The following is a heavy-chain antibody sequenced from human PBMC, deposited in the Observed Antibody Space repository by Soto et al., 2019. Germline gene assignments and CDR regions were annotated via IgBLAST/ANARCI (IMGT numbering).Heavy chain of an antibody. CDR2: ISAHNGNT. J-gene: IGHJ4*02. Sequence: QVQLVQSGAEVKKPGASVKVSCKTSGYTFSGYGISWVRQAPGQGLEWMGWISAHNGNTNYAQKFQGRVTMSADTSTNTVYMELRSLRSDDTAVYYCARDPLSVATSPFAHWGQGTLVTVSS. CDR1: GYTFSGYG. CDR3: ARDPLSVATSPFAH. V-gene: IGHV1-18*01. D-gene: IGHD5-12*01.